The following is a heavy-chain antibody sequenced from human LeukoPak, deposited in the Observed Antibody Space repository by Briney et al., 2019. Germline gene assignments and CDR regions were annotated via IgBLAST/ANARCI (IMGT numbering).Heavy chain of an antibody. J-gene: IGHJ4*02. CDR3: VKGLPGYGGHLDY. CDR2: ISSNGGST. CDR1: GFTFSSYA. Sequence: GGSLRLSCSASGFTFSSYAMHWVRQAPGKGLEYVSLISSNGGSTYCADSVKGRFTISRDNSKNTLYLEMSSLRVEDTAVYYCVKGLPGYGGHLDYWGQGTLVTVSS. V-gene: IGHV3-64D*06. D-gene: IGHD6-13*01.